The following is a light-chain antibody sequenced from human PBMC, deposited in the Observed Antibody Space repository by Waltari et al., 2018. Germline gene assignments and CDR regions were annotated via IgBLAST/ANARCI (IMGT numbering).Light chain of an antibody. Sequence: DTQRTQSPSPLSELVGKTVTTTCQASQGIGNTLTWYQQKPGKAPKLLIYRASSLQTGIPSRFSGSGSGTDFTLTISSLQPEDFATYYCQQHFSSPFTFGPGTKLEIK. CDR3: QQHFSSPFT. J-gene: IGKJ3*01. CDR2: RAS. CDR1: QGIGNT. V-gene: IGKV1-NL1*01.